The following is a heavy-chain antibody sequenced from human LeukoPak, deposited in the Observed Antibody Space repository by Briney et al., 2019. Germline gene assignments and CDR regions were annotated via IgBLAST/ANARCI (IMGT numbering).Heavy chain of an antibody. D-gene: IGHD3-3*01. V-gene: IGHV4-59*01. CDR2: IYYSGST. J-gene: IGHJ6*02. CDR3: ARGHHYDFWSGYSPYYYYGMDV. Sequence: SETLSLTCTVSGGSISSYYWSWIRQPPGKGLEWIGYIYYSGSTNYNPSLKSRVTISVDTSKNQFSLKLSSVTAADTAVYYCARGHHYDFWSGYSPYYYYGMDVWGQGTTVTVSS. CDR1: GGSISSYY.